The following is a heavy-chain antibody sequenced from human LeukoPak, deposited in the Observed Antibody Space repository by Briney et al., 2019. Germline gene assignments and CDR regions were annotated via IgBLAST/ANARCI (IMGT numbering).Heavy chain of an antibody. CDR1: GFTLSNYE. D-gene: IGHD3-9*01. CDR3: AKCILTGYYKGYMDV. CDR2: ISGSGGST. Sequence: GGSLRLSCAASGFTLSNYEMNWVRQAPGKGLEWVSAISGSGGSTYNADSVKGRFTISRDNSKNTLYLQMNSLRAEDTAVYYCAKCILTGYYKGYMDVWGKGTTVTISS. V-gene: IGHV3-23*01. J-gene: IGHJ6*03.